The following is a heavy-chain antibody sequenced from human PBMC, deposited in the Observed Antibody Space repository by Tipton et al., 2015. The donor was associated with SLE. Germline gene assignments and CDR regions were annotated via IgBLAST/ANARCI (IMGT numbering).Heavy chain of an antibody. Sequence: SLRLSCAASGFTFSSYWMHWVRQAPGKGLVWVSRINSDGSSTSYADSVKGRFTISRDNAKNTLYLQMNSLRAEDTAVYYCARRIKGKSLRTPGIVPAGAFDIWGQGTMVTVSS. CDR3: ARRIKGKSLRTPGIVPAGAFDI. CDR2: INSDGSST. CDR1: GFTFSSYW. V-gene: IGHV3-74*01. D-gene: IGHD6-25*01. J-gene: IGHJ3*02.